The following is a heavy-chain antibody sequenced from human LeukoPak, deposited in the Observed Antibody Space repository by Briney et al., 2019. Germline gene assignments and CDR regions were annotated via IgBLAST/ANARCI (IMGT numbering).Heavy chain of an antibody. J-gene: IGHJ4*02. CDR2: INPDESEK. CDR1: GLSFSTSW. D-gene: IGHD4-11*01. CDR3: VRDLHYSRLDY. V-gene: IGHV3-7*01. Sequence: GGSLRLSCAVSGLSFSTSWMDWVRQAPGRGLEWVASINPDESEKYSAGSVKGRFTISRDNAKNSLFLQMENLRVEDTAFYYCVRDLHYSRLDYWGQGMLVAVSS.